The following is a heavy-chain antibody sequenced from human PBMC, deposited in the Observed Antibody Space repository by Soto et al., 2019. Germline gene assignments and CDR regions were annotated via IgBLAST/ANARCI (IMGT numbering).Heavy chain of an antibody. J-gene: IGHJ4*02. CDR1: GYTFTSYD. CDR2: MNPNSGNT. D-gene: IGHD6-13*01. Sequence: ASVKVSWKASGYTFTSYDINWVRQATGQGLEWMGWMNPNSGNTAYAQKFQGRVTMTRNTSISTAYMELSSLRSEDTAVYYCARGTGIAAAYGNWGQGTLVTVSS. V-gene: IGHV1-8*01. CDR3: ARGTGIAAAYGN.